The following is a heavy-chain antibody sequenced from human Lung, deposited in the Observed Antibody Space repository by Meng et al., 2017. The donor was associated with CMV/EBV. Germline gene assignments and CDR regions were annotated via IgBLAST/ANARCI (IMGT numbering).Heavy chain of an antibody. Sequence: SGPTLVXPTQTLTLTCSVSGLSLSTTGMGGGWIRQPPGKALEWLSLIYWNDDERYTPSLRSRLSITKDTSKHQVVLTMTNMDPVDTATYYCARLPWRSYGFDWLRDSWGQGILVTVSS. V-gene: IGHV2-5*01. CDR1: GLSLSTTGMG. CDR3: ARLPWRSYGFDWLRDS. J-gene: IGHJ4*02. D-gene: IGHD3-9*01. CDR2: IYWNDDE.